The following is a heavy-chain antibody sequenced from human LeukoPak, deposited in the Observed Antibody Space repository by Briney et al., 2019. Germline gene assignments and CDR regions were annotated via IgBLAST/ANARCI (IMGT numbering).Heavy chain of an antibody. V-gene: IGHV3-15*01. CDR1: GFIFSRYN. CDR3: TTISPSTVTTSFDY. D-gene: IGHD4-17*01. CDR2: IKSKTDGGTT. J-gene: IGHJ4*02. Sequence: GGSLRLSCEASGFIFSRYNMSWVRQAPGKGLEWAGRIKSKTDGGTTDYAAPVKGRSTISRDDSKNTLYLQMNSLKTEDTAVYYCTTISPSTVTTSFDYWGQGTLVTVSS.